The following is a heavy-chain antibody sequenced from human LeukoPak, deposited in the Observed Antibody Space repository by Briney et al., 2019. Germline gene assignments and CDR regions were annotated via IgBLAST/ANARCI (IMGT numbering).Heavy chain of an antibody. CDR2: IYYSGTT. CDR3: ARSDTNAWYDY. D-gene: IGHD6-13*01. Sequence: SKTLSLTCTLSGGSISNYYWSWMRQSPGKGLEWIGYIYYSGTTNYNPSLKSRMSLSVDTSKNQFSLKLASVTAADTAVYYCARSDTNAWYDYWGPGTLVTVSS. V-gene: IGHV4-59*01. CDR1: GGSISNYY. J-gene: IGHJ4*02.